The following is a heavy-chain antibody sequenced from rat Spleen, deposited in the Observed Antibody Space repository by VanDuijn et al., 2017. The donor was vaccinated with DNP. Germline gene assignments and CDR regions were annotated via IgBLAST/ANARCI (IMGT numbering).Heavy chain of an antibody. CDR2: ISTTGSRT. V-gene: IGHV5-7*01. D-gene: IGHD1-11*01. CDR3: ATFEGRDA. CDR1: NFTISDYG. J-gene: IGHJ4*01. Sequence: EVKLVESGGGLVQPGGSLKLSCAVSNFTISDYGMAWVRQAPKKGLEWVATISTTGSRTYFPDSVKGRFTISRDNAKSSLYLQMNSLKSEDTATYYCATFEGRDAWGQGTSVTVSS.